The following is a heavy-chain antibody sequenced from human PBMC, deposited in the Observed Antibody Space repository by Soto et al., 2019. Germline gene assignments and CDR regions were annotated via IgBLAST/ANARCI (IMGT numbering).Heavy chain of an antibody. D-gene: IGHD3-22*01. J-gene: IGHJ5*02. V-gene: IGHV1-69*13. CDR1: GGTFSSYA. CDR3: ARGRPYYYDSSGSGCFDP. Sequence: WASVKVSCKASGGTFSSYAISWVRQAPGQGLEWMGGIIPIFGTANYAQKFQGRVTITADESTSTAYMELSSLRSEDTAVYYCARGRPYYYDSSGSGCFDPWGQGTLVTVSS. CDR2: IIPIFGTA.